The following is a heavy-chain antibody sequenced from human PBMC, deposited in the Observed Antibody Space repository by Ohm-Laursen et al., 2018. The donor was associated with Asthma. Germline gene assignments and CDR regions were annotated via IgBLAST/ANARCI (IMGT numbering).Heavy chain of an antibody. CDR2: INTGNGIT. CDR1: GYTFTSYA. J-gene: IGHJ4*02. Sequence: SVKVSCKASGYTFTSYAIHWVRQAPGQRLEWMGWINTGNGITKYSQKFQGRVTITRDTSASTAYMELSSLRSEDTAMYYCAKVKYSSSFDYWGQGTLVSVSP. CDR3: AKVKYSSSFDY. V-gene: IGHV1-3*04. D-gene: IGHD6-13*01.